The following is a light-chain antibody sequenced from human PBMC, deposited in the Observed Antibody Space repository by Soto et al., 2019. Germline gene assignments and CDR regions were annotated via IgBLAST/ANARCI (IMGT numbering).Light chain of an antibody. Sequence: FTQSPRTLSFSPGERGPPSCRASQSVSSSYLAWYQRKPGQDPRVLIHGESTRAAGISDRFSGSGSGTDFTLTISRLEPEDFAVYYCQQYGSLITFGGGTKVDIK. V-gene: IGKV3-20*01. J-gene: IGKJ4*01. CDR2: GES. CDR3: QQYGSLIT. CDR1: QSVSSSY.